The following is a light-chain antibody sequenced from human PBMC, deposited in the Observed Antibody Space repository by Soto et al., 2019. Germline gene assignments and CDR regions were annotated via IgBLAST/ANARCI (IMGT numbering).Light chain of an antibody. CDR3: QHDT. V-gene: IGKV1-16*02. CDR2: AAS. CDR1: QGISNY. J-gene: IGKJ5*01. Sequence: IRMSLSPSSFSACTGVGGTFTSRASQGISNYLGWFQQKPGNAPKSLIYAASSLQRGVPSKFSGSGSGTDCTLATEDLQPDNFATYFYQHDTFGEGTSLDIK.